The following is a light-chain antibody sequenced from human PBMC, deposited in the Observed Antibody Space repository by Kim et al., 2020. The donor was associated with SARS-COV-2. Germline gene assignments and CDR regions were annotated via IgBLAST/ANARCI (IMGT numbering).Light chain of an antibody. CDR3: QQYNGYSL. CDR2: KTS. CDR1: QSISNW. Sequence: DIQMTQSPSTLSASAGDRVTITCRASQSISNWLAWYQQKPGKAPKLLIYKTSTLESGVPSRFSGSGSGTEFTLTISSLQPDDIAIYYCQQYNGYSLFGQGTKVDIK. J-gene: IGKJ1*01. V-gene: IGKV1-5*03.